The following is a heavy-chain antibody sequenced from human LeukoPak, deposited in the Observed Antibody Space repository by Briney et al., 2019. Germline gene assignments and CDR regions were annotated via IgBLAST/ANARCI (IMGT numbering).Heavy chain of an antibody. V-gene: IGHV3-30*18. Sequence: GRSLRLSCAASGFTFSSFGMYWVRQAPGKGLEWVAVISYDGNKKYYADSVKGRFTISRDNSKHTLYLQMSSLRPEDTAVYYCAKDGSMTIFGVVTTSSGMDVWGQGTTVTVSS. CDR1: GFTFSSFG. D-gene: IGHD3-3*01. CDR2: ISYDGNKK. J-gene: IGHJ6*02. CDR3: AKDGSMTIFGVVTTSSGMDV.